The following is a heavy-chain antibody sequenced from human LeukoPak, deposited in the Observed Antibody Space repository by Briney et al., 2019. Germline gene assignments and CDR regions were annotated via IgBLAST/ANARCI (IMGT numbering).Heavy chain of an antibody. CDR2: INHSGST. J-gene: IGHJ6*02. D-gene: IGHD4-17*01. Sequence: SETLSLTCAVYGEPFSGYYWSWIRQPPGKGLEWIGEINHSGSTNYNPSLKSRITISVDTSKNQFSLKLSSVTAADTAVYYCARGGYGDYLLYYYYGMDVWGQGTTVTVSS. CDR1: GEPFSGYY. CDR3: ARGGYGDYLLYYYYGMDV. V-gene: IGHV4-34*01.